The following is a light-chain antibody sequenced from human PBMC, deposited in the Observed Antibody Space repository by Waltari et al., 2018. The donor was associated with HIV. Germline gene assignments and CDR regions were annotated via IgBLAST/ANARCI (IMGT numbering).Light chain of an antibody. CDR2: KNN. CDR1: SSNIGSNY. Sequence: QSVLTQPPSASGTPGQRVTISCSGSSSNIGSNYAYWYQQLPGTAPKVLIYKNNRRPSGVPARCACSKSGTSASLAISGLRSEDEADYYCAAWDDSLSGYVFGTGTKVTVL. CDR3: AAWDDSLSGYV. V-gene: IGLV1-47*01. J-gene: IGLJ1*01.